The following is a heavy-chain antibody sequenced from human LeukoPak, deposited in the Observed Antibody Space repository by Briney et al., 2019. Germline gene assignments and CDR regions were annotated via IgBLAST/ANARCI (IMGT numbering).Heavy chain of an antibody. D-gene: IGHD6-13*01. CDR1: GYTFTSYD. Sequence: ASVKVSCKASGYTFTSYDINWVRQATGQGLEWMGWINPNSGGTNYAQKFQGRVTMTRDTSISTAYMELSRLRSDDTAVYYCARGAAAAGNWFDPWGQGTLVTVSS. J-gene: IGHJ5*02. CDR2: INPNSGGT. V-gene: IGHV1-2*02. CDR3: ARGAAAAGNWFDP.